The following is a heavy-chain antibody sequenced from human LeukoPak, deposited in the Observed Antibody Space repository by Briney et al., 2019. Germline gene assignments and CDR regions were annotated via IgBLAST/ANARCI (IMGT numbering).Heavy chain of an antibody. Sequence: SSETLSLTCPVSGGSISNYYYWTCIRQPPGKGLELIGYVYYTGSTNFNPSLKSRVTMSLDTSRNQFSLKLTSLTAADTAVYYCARGAMATTPFFDYWGQGTLVTVSS. V-gene: IGHV4-59*01. D-gene: IGHD5-24*01. CDR1: GGSISNYY. J-gene: IGHJ4*02. CDR2: VYYTGST. CDR3: ARGAMATTPFFDY.